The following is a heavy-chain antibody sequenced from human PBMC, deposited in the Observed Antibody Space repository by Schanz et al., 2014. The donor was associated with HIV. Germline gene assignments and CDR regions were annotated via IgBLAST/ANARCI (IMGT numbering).Heavy chain of an antibody. J-gene: IGHJ6*02. CDR1: GFTFSNFA. Sequence: QVQLVESGGGVVQPGRSLRLSCAASGFTFSNFAMHWVRQAPGKGLEWAAVIWYDGSYKYYADSVKGRFTISRDNSKNTLYLQMNSLRAEDTAVYYCAKVATWDYYGMDVWGQGTTVTVSS. CDR2: IWYDGSYK. V-gene: IGHV3-33*06. CDR3: AKVATWDYYGMDV.